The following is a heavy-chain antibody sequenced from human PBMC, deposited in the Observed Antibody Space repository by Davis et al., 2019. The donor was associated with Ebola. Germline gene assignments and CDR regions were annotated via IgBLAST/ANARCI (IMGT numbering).Heavy chain of an antibody. CDR2: ISYDGSNK. CDR1: GFTFSSYA. D-gene: IGHD2-2*01. CDR3: AKALLNCSSTSCSPRYYYGMDV. Sequence: GESLKISCAASGFTFSSYAMHWVRQAPGKGLEWVAVISYDGSNKYYADSVKGRFTISRDNSKNTLYLQMNSLRAEDTAVYYCAKALLNCSSTSCSPRYYYGMDVWGQGTTVTVSS. J-gene: IGHJ6*02. V-gene: IGHV3-30-3*01.